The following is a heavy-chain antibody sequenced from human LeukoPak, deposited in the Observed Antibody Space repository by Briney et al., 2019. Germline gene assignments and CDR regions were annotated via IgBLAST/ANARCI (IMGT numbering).Heavy chain of an antibody. Sequence: GGSLRLSCAASGFTFNNYAMTWVRQAPGKGLEWVSVVSGSGDNTNYADSVKGRFTISRDNAENSLYLQMNSLRVEDTAFYYCARDLAYSRLDYWGQGMLVTVSS. CDR3: ARDLAYSRLDY. CDR1: GFTFNNYA. V-gene: IGHV3-23*01. J-gene: IGHJ4*02. D-gene: IGHD5-18*01. CDR2: VSGSGDNT.